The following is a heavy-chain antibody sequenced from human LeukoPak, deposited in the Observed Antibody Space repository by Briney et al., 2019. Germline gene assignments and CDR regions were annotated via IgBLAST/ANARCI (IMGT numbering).Heavy chain of an antibody. D-gene: IGHD4-17*01. Sequence: SETLSLTCTVSRGSISGYYWSSIPQPPGKGLECIGYIYHSGSTNYNPTLKSRVTMSVDTSKTQLSMNLSSVTAADTAVYSCARRYGDLAWYFDLWGRGTLVTVSS. J-gene: IGHJ2*01. CDR2: IYHSGST. CDR1: RGSISGYY. CDR3: ARRYGDLAWYFDL. V-gene: IGHV4-59*08.